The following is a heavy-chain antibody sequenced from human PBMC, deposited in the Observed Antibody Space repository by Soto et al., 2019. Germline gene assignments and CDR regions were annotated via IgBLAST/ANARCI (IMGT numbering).Heavy chain of an antibody. CDR2: IYYSGST. V-gene: IGHV4-31*03. CDR3: ASGIAVAGTPWFDP. J-gene: IGHJ5*02. Sequence: QVQLQESGPVLVKPSQTLSLTCTVSGGSISSGGYYWSWIRQHPGKGLEWIGYIYYSGSTYYNPSLKSRVTISVDTSKNQFSLKLSSVTAADTAVYYCASGIAVAGTPWFDPWGQGTLVTVSS. CDR1: GGSISSGGYY. D-gene: IGHD6-19*01.